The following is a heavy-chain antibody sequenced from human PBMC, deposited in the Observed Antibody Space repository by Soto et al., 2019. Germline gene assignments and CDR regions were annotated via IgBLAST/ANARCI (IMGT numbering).Heavy chain of an antibody. Sequence: GGSLRLSCVASGFTFSNNGIHWVRQAPGKGLEWVAVISSDGSKKYYADSVKGRFTISRDNSKNTLYLQMNSLRAEDTAVYYCAKGGIQDIVLVPAATPPDYWGQGTLVTVSS. V-gene: IGHV3-30*18. CDR3: AKGGIQDIVLVPAATPPDY. CDR1: GFTFSNNG. D-gene: IGHD2-2*01. CDR2: ISSDGSKK. J-gene: IGHJ4*02.